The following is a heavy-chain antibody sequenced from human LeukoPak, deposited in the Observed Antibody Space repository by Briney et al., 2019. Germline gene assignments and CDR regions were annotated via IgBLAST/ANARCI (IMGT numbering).Heavy chain of an antibody. CDR3: ARGDHNWNYYYYYGMDV. CDR2: INHSGST. CDR1: GGSFSGYY. D-gene: IGHD1-20*01. Sequence: PSETLSLTCAAYGGSFSGYYWSWIRQPPGKGLEWIGEINHSGSTNYNPSLKSRVTISVDTSKNQFSLKLSSVTAADTAVYYCARGDHNWNYYYYYGMDVWGQGTTVTVSS. V-gene: IGHV4-34*01. J-gene: IGHJ6*02.